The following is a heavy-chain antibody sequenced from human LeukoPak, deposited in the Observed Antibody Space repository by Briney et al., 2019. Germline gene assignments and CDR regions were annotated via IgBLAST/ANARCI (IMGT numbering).Heavy chain of an antibody. D-gene: IGHD3-22*01. CDR3: ARQTPDSSGYYYSGGYYFDY. CDR2: IYYSGST. Sequence: SETLSLTCTVSGGSISSYYWSWIRQPPGKGLEWIGYIYYSGSTNYNPSLKSRVTISVDTSKNQFSLKLSSVTAADTAVYYCARQTPDSSGYYYSGGYYFDYWGQGTLVTVSS. V-gene: IGHV4-59*08. CDR1: GGSISSYY. J-gene: IGHJ4*02.